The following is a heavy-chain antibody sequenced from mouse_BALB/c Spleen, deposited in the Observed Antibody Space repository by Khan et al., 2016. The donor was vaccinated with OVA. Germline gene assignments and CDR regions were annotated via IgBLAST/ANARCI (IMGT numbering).Heavy chain of an antibody. V-gene: IGHV1S137*01. CDR1: GYTFTDFT. CDR2: INTYYGDV. CDR3: QRGGGSRFAY. J-gene: IGHJ3*01. Sequence: QVQLQQSGAELVRPGVSVKISCKGSGYTFTDFTMHWVKQSHAKSLEWIGIINTYYGDVTYNQKFKGKATMTVDKSSSTVYMELARLTSEDSAIXSFQRGGGSRFAYWGQGTLVTVSA.